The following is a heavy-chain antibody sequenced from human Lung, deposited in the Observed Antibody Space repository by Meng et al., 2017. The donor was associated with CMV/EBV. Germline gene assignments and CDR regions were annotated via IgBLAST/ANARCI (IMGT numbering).Heavy chain of an antibody. CDR3: ARDLAKNWNYFDY. D-gene: IGHD3-3*01. CDR2: IYYSGTT. V-gene: IGHV4-61*01. Sequence: GSGGSVCSGSYYWSWIRQSPGKGLEWIGYIYYSGTTNYNPYLKSRVTIAVDTSKNQFSLKLSSVTAADTAVYYCARDLAKNWNYFDYWGQGTLVTVSS. J-gene: IGHJ4*02. CDR1: GGSVCSGSYY.